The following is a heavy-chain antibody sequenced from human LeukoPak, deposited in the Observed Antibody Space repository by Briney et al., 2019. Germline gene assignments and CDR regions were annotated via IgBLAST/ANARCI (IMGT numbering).Heavy chain of an antibody. D-gene: IGHD3-22*01. CDR2: ISSSGSTI. Sequence: GGSLRLSCAASGFTFSSYEMNWVRQAPGKGLEWVSYISSSGSTIYYADSVKGRFTISRDNAKNSLYLQMNSLRAEDTAVYYCARGPAASGYYDSRGRYGYFDYWGQGTLVTVSS. CDR3: ARGPAASGYYDSRGRYGYFDY. CDR1: GFTFSSYE. V-gene: IGHV3-48*03. J-gene: IGHJ4*02.